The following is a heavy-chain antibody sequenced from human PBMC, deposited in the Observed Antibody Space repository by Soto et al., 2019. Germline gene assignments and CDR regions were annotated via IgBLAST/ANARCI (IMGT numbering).Heavy chain of an antibody. Sequence: LSLTCAVSGGSFTSNNWWTWVRQPPGQGLEWIGEIYRTGITNYNPSLKSRVTISLDKSENQFSLKVTSLTAADPAVYYCASRDPGTSVDYWGQGTLVTVSS. CDR3: ASRDPGTSVDY. V-gene: IGHV4-4*02. CDR1: GGSFTSNNW. J-gene: IGHJ4*02. CDR2: IYRTGIT. D-gene: IGHD1-7*01.